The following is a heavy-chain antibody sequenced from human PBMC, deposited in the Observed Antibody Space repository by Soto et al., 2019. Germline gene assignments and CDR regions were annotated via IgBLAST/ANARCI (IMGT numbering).Heavy chain of an antibody. J-gene: IGHJ4*02. CDR3: ARLDFWSGYMPL. CDR1: GGSISSYY. D-gene: IGHD3-3*01. CDR2: IYYSGST. Sequence: SSETLSLTCTVSGGSISSYYWSWIRQPPGKGLEWIGYIYYSGSTNYNPSLKSRVTISVDTSKNQFSLKLSSVTAADTAVYYCARLDFWSGYMPLWGQGTLFTVSS. V-gene: IGHV4-59*01.